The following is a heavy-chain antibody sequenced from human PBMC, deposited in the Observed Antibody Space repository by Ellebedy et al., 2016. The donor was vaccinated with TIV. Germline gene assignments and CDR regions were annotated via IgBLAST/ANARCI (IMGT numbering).Heavy chain of an antibody. J-gene: IGHJ6*03. V-gene: IGHV3-23*01. CDR3: ARRITIFGAGFYMDV. D-gene: IGHD3-3*01. CDR1: GFRFSSYA. CDR2: VSDSGGST. Sequence: GGSLRLXCAASGFRFSSYAMSWVRQAPGKGLEWVSTVSDSGGSTYYGNSVKGRFTISRDNSWNTLYLQMNNLRAEDTATYYCARRITIFGAGFYMDVWGKGTTVTVSS.